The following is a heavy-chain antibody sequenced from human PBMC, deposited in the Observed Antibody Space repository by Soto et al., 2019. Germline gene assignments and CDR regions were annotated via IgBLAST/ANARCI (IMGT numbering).Heavy chain of an antibody. V-gene: IGHV1-8*01. CDR3: ARATRYSSSWDYYYYYMDV. Sequence: ASVKVSCKASGYTFTSYDINWVRQATGQRLEWMGWMNPNSGNTGYAQKFQGRVTMTRNTSISTAYMELSSLRSEDTAVYYCARATRYSSSWDYYYYYMDVWGKGTTVTISS. J-gene: IGHJ6*03. D-gene: IGHD6-13*01. CDR1: GYTFTSYD. CDR2: MNPNSGNT.